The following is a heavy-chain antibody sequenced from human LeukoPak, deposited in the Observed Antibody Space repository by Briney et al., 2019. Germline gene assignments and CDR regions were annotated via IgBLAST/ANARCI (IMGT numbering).Heavy chain of an antibody. CDR3: ARTGSSLGYYYMDV. D-gene: IGHD6-13*01. CDR2: IWYGGSNK. J-gene: IGHJ6*03. Sequence: GGSLRLSCAASGFTFSSYGMHWVRQAPGKGLEWVAVIWYGGSNKYYADSVKGRFTISRDNSKNTLYLQMNSLRSEDTAVYYCARTGSSLGYYYMDVWGKGTTVTVSS. CDR1: GFTFSSYG. V-gene: IGHV3-33*08.